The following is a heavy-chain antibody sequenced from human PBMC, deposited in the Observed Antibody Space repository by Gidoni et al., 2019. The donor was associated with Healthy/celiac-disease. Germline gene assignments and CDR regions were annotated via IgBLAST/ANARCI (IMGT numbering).Heavy chain of an antibody. J-gene: IGHJ6*02. V-gene: IGHV3-23*01. CDR2: MSGSGGST. CDR1: GFTFSSYA. D-gene: IGHD1-26*01. CDR3: AKEESKARGSYYYYGMDV. Sequence: EVQLLESGGGLVQPGGSLRLSCAASGFTFSSYALSWVRQAPGNGLEWVSAMSGSGGSTYYADSVKGRFTISRDNSKNTLYLQMNSLRAEDTAVYYCAKEESKARGSYYYYGMDVWGQGTTVTVSS.